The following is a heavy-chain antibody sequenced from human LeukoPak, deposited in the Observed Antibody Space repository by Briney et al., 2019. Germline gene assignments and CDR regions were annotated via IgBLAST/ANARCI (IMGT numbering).Heavy chain of an antibody. J-gene: IGHJ4*02. Sequence: SETLSLTCAVYGGSFSGYYWSWIRRPPGKGLEWIGEINHSGSTNYNPSLKSRVTISVDTSKNQFSLKLSSVTAADTAVYYCASGPEGYYYDSSGYYYVDWGQGTLVTVSS. D-gene: IGHD3-22*01. CDR3: ASGPEGYYYDSSGYYYVD. CDR1: GGSFSGYY. CDR2: INHSGST. V-gene: IGHV4-34*01.